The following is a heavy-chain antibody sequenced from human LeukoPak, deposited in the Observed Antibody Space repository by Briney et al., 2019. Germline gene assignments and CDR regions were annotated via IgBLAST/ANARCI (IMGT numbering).Heavy chain of an antibody. J-gene: IGHJ4*02. D-gene: IGHD3-10*01. V-gene: IGHV1-2*02. CDR1: GYTFTGYY. Sequence: ASVKVSCKASGYTFTGYYMHWVRQAPGQGLEWMGWINPNSGGTNYAQKFQGRVTMTRDTSISTAYMKLSRLRSDDTAVYYCARGHSMVRGVMWYWGQGTLVTVSS. CDR3: ARGHSMVRGVMWY. CDR2: INPNSGGT.